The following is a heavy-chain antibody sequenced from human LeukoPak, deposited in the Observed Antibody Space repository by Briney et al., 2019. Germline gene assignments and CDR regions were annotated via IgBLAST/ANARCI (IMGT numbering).Heavy chain of an antibody. CDR1: GSTFSAYE. CDR2: IGSSGSTV. CDR3: ARDNGYCSGGSCYGEYYFDY. D-gene: IGHD2-15*01. J-gene: IGHJ4*02. V-gene: IGHV3-48*03. Sequence: GGSLRLSCAASGSTFSAYEMNWVRQAPGKGLEWVSYIGSSGSTVYYADSVKGRFPISRDNAKNSLYLQMNSLRAEDTALYHCARDNGYCSGGSCYGEYYFDYWGQGTLVTVSS.